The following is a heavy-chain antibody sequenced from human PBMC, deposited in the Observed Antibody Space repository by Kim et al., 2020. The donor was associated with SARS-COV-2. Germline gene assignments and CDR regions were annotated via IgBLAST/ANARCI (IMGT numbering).Heavy chain of an antibody. CDR2: INHSGST. CDR1: GGSFSGYY. Sequence: SETLSLTCAVYGGSFSGYYWSWIRQPPGKGLEWIGEINHSGSTNYNPSLKSRVTISVDTSKNQFSLKLSSVTAADTAVYYCAGGPPLMVRGVIRGNYYYYGMDVWGQGTTVTVSS. D-gene: IGHD3-10*01. V-gene: IGHV4-34*01. J-gene: IGHJ6*02. CDR3: AGGPPLMVRGVIRGNYYYYGMDV.